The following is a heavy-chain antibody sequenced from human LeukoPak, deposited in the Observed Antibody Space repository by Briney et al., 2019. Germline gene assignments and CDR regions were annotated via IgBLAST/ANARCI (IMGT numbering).Heavy chain of an antibody. CDR2: IKQDGSEK. Sequence: GGSLRLSCAVSGFTFSSYWMNWVRQAPGKGLEWVANIKQDGSEKYYVDSVKGRFTISRDNAKNSLYLQMNSLRAEDTAVYYCARVGSGGSSLEWGQGTLVTVSS. D-gene: IGHD2-15*01. V-gene: IGHV3-7*01. J-gene: IGHJ4*02. CDR1: GFTFSSYW. CDR3: ARVGSGGSSLE.